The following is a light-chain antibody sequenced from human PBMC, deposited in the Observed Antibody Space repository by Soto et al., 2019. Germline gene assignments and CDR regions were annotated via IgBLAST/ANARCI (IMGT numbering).Light chain of an antibody. CDR1: QSVLYSSNNKNY. CDR2: WAS. V-gene: IGKV4-1*01. CDR3: QQYYSTPCT. J-gene: IGKJ1*01. Sequence: DIVMTQSPDSLAVSLGERATINCKSSQSVLYSSNNKNYLAWYQQKPGQPPKLLIYWASTRESGVPDRFSGCGSGTDFTLTIISLHAEDVAVYYCQQYYSTPCTFGQGTKVEIK.